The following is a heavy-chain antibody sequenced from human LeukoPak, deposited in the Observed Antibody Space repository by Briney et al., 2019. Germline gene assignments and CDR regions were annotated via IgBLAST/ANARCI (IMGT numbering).Heavy chain of an antibody. Sequence: GGSLRLSCAASGFTFSSYSMNWVRQAPGKGLEWVSSISSSSSYIYYADSVKGRFTISRDNAKNSLYLQMNSLRAEDTAVYYCARDSYVSTAQYYYYYGMDVWGQGTTVTVSS. CDR1: GFTFSSYS. J-gene: IGHJ6*02. CDR2: ISSSSSYI. V-gene: IGHV3-21*01. D-gene: IGHD2/OR15-2a*01. CDR3: ARDSYVSTAQYYYYYGMDV.